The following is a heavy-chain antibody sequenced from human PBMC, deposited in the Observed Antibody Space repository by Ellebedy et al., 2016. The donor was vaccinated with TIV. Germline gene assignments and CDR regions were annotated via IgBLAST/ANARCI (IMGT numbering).Heavy chain of an antibody. CDR2: FNHSGST. J-gene: IGHJ4*02. V-gene: IGHV4-34*01. CDR3: ARAVFGTKFDF. Sequence: MPSETLSLTCAVYGGAFSGNYWSWIRQPPGKGLEWIGTFNHSGSTHYNPSLKSRVTISVDTSKNQLSLKLSSVTAADTAVYYCARAVFGTKFDFWGRGTLVTVSS. D-gene: IGHD1-14*01. CDR1: GGAFSGNY.